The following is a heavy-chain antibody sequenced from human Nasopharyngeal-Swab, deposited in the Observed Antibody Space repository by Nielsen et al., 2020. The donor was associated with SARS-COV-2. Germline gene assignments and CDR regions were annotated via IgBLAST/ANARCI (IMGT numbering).Heavy chain of an antibody. CDR2: IYYSGST. D-gene: IGHD6-6*01. V-gene: IGHV4-59*01. J-gene: IGHJ6*02. CDR3: ARGRGVAARRDYYYYGMDV. Sequence: WMRQSPGQGLEWIGYIYYSGSTNYNPSLKSRVTISVDTSKNQFSLKLSSVTAADTAVYYCARGRGVAARRDYYYYGMDVWGQGTTVTVSS.